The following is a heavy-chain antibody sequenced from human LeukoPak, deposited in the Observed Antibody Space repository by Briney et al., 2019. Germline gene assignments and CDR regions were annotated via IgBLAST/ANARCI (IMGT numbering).Heavy chain of an antibody. D-gene: IGHD1-26*01. CDR3: ARYRNIVGATFRFFDL. Sequence: TSETLSLTCTVSGDSINSYYWSWIRQTPGKGLEWIGYIYYSGSTNYNPSLKSRVTISVDTSKNQFSLKLSSVTAADTAVYYCARYRNIVGATFRFFDLWGRGTLVTVSS. V-gene: IGHV4-59*01. CDR1: GDSINSYY. J-gene: IGHJ2*01. CDR2: IYYSGST.